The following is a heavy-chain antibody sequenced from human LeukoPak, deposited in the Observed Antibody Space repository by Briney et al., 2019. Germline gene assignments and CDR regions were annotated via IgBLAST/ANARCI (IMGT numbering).Heavy chain of an antibody. V-gene: IGHV3-21*01. J-gene: IGHJ4*02. CDR3: ATETIGRHYDY. D-gene: IGHD1-14*01. Sequence: GGSLTLSCAASGFTFSSCGFNWVRQAPGKGLEWVSSIGPTGTDRYYADSVRGRFTISRDNAKNSMYLQMDSLRDEDTAVYYCATETIGRHYDYWGQGTLLTVSS. CDR2: IGPTGTDR. CDR1: GFTFSSCG.